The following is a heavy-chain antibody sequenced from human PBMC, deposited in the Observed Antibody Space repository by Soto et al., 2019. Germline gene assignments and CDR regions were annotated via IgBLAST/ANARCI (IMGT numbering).Heavy chain of an antibody. CDR1: GFTFGNNW. V-gene: IGHV3-74*01. CDR2: MNSDGSIT. CDR3: ATAEVDY. Sequence: EVQLVESGGGLVQPGGSLRLSCAASGFTFGNNWMHWVRQAPGKGLEWVSRMNSDGSITDYADSVKGRFTVSRDNAKNTLFLQMNSLRAEDTAVYYCATAEVDYWGPGTLVTVSS. J-gene: IGHJ4*02.